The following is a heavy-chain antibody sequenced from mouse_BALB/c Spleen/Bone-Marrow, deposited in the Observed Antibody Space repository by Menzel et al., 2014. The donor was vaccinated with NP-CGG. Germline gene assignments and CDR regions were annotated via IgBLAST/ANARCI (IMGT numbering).Heavy chain of an antibody. CDR3: ARDMGGLLFDS. Sequence: EVKLMESGGGLVQPGGSLRLSCAPSGFTFTDYYMNWVRQPPGKALEWLAFIRNKAYGYTTEYSASVKGRFTISRDNSQNILYLQMNTLRAEDSATYYRARDMGGLLFDSWGQGTTLSVSS. V-gene: IGHV7-3*02. CDR1: GFTFTDYY. CDR2: IRNKAYGYTT. D-gene: IGHD1-1*01. J-gene: IGHJ2*01.